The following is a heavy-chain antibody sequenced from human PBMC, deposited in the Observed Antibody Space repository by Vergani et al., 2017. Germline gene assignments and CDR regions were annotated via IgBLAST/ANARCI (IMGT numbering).Heavy chain of an antibody. V-gene: IGHV4-4*03. CDR3: ASNGYYCLDY. Sequence: QVQLQESGPGLVKPPGTLSLTCAVSGGSISGTHWWSWVRQSPGKGLEGIGEIYHSGSTNYNPSLKSRVTISVDKSKNQFSLKLSPVTAADTAVYYCASNGYYCLDYCGRGTLVTVSS. CDR2: IYHSGST. CDR1: GGSISGTHW. J-gene: IGHJ4*02. D-gene: IGHD3-22*01.